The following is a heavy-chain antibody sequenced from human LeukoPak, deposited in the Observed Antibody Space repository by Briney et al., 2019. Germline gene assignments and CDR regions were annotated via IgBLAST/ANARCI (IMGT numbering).Heavy chain of an antibody. CDR1: GFTFSSYAMH. J-gene: IGHJ3*02. Sequence: LRLSCAASGFTFSSYAMHWIRQPPGKGLEWIGYIYYSGSTYYNPSLKSRVTISVDTSKNQFSLKLSSVTAADTAVYYCARDCSGGSCYGAFDIWGQGTMVTVSS. V-gene: IGHV4-30-4*01. CDR3: ARDCSGGSCYGAFDI. D-gene: IGHD2-15*01. CDR2: IYYSGST.